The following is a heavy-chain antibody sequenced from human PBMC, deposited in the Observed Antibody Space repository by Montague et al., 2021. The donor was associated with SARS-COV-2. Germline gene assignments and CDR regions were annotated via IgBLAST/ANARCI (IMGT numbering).Heavy chain of an antibody. CDR1: GGSMRSRIDY. Sequence: SETLSLTCTVSGGSMRSRIDYWGWIRQPPGKGLESIGNIYYTSGRTFXXXAVKSRVTISIDTSKNQMSLNLTSVTAADTAVYYCARQPTLPRADYWGQGFLVTVSS. CDR2: IYYTSGRT. J-gene: IGHJ4*02. CDR3: ARQPTLPRADY. V-gene: IGHV4-39*01.